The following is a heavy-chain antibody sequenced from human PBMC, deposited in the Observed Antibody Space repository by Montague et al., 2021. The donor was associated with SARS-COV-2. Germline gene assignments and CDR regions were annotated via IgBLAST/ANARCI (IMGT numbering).Heavy chain of an antibody. Sequence: SETLSLTCSVSGGPIGSYYWSWLRQPPGKGLEWIGHIHYSGSNTYSSSFNSRVTISIDTPKNQFSLKLSSVTAADTAVYYCARSLDPSGTYYLHSWGQGTLVTVSS. CDR2: IHYSGSN. CDR1: GGPIGSYY. J-gene: IGHJ4*02. V-gene: IGHV4-59*01. D-gene: IGHD3-10*01. CDR3: ARSLDPSGTYYLHS.